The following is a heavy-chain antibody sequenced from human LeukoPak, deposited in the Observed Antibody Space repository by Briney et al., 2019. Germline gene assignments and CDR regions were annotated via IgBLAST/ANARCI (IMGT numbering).Heavy chain of an antibody. CDR2: ISGGGDRI. J-gene: IGHJ3*02. D-gene: IGHD3-22*01. Sequence: PGGTLRLSCAASGFTFSSYAMNWVRQAPGKGLEWVSTISGGGDRIYYADSVKGRFTISRDNAKNSLYLQMNSLRAEDTALYHCARGAYYDSSDAFDIWGQGTMATVSS. CDR1: GFTFSSYA. V-gene: IGHV3-23*01. CDR3: ARGAYYDSSDAFDI.